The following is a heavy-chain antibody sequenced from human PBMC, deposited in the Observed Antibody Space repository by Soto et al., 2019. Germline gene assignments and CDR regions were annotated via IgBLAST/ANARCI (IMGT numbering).Heavy chain of an antibody. CDR2: ISESGGIV. Sequence: EVQLVESGGGLVQPGGSLRLSCAVSGFSFSSYEMNWVRQAPGKGLEWVSHISESGGIVYADSVKGRFTISRDNTKNSLYLQMNGLRAEDTAVYYCARSSGAYRPFDYWGQGTLVTVSS. CDR3: ARSSGAYRPFDY. D-gene: IGHD3-22*01. CDR1: GFSFSSYE. J-gene: IGHJ4*02. V-gene: IGHV3-48*03.